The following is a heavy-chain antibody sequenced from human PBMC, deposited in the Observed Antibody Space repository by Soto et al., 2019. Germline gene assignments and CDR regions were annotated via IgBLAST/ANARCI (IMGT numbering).Heavy chain of an antibody. CDR2: IYHSGST. D-gene: IGHD5-18*01. CDR3: ARDGGTAMVLDP. V-gene: IGHV4-31*03. Sequence: QVQLQESGPGLVKPSQTLSLTCTVSGGSISSNGYYWNWIRQYPGKGLEWIGYIYHSGSTYYNPSLKSRITISLDTSKHRFPLNLSSVTAAATAMYYWARDGGTAMVLDPWGQGTLVTVSS. CDR1: GGSISSNGYY. J-gene: IGHJ5*02.